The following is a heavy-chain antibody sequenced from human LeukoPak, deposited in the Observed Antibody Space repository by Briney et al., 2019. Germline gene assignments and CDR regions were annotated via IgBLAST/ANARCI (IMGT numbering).Heavy chain of an antibody. CDR2: IYYSGST. D-gene: IGHD2-2*01. J-gene: IGHJ4*02. Sequence: PSETLSLTCTVSGGSISNYYWSWIWQPPGGGMEWIGYIYYSGSTSYNPSLKSRVTISVDTSKTQFSLKLSSVTAADTAVYYCARTSAGIVVPAALFDWGQGTLVTVSS. CDR1: GGSISNYY. V-gene: IGHV4-59*08. CDR3: ARTSAGIVVPAALFD.